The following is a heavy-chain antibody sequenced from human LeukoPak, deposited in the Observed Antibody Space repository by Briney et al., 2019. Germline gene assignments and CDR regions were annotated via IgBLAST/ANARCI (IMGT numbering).Heavy chain of an antibody. D-gene: IGHD1-26*01. V-gene: IGHV3-7*03. CDR3: AILQGGRFPLDI. CDR2: IKEDGSED. Sequence: GGSLRLSCAASGFTFSNAWMNWVRQALGKGLEWVANIKEDGSEDYYADSVKGRFAISKDNAKNSLYLQMNSLRAEDTAIYYCAILQGGRFPLDIWGQGTMVTASS. CDR1: GFTFSNAW. J-gene: IGHJ3*02.